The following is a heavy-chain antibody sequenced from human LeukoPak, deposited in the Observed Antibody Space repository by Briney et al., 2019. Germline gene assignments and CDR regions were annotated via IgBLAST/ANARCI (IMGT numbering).Heavy chain of an antibody. D-gene: IGHD3-10*01. CDR3: ARESGMNYYGSGHNWFDP. CDR2: IIPIFGTA. V-gene: IGHV1-69*06. CDR1: VGTFSSYA. J-gene: IGHJ5*02. Sequence: GASVKVSCKASVGTFSSYAISWVRQAPGQGLEWMGRIIPIFGTANYAQKCQGRVTITADKSTSTAYMELSSLRSEDTAVYYCARESGMNYYGSGHNWFDPWGQGTLVTVSS.